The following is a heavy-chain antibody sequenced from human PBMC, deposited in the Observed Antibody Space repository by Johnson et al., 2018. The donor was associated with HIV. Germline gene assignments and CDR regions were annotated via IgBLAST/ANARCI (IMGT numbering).Heavy chain of an antibody. Sequence: QVHLVESGGGLVQPWGSLRLSCAASGFTFSSYAMHWVRQAPGKGLEWVAVIGYDGSDKYYADSVKGRVTISRDNPKNTVYLHMNNLRAEDTAVYYCARDLAYNSRWTGAFDIWGQGTMVTVSS. D-gene: IGHD6-13*01. CDR2: IGYDGSDK. V-gene: IGHV3-30*04. CDR1: GFTFSSYA. J-gene: IGHJ3*02. CDR3: ARDLAYNSRWTGAFDI.